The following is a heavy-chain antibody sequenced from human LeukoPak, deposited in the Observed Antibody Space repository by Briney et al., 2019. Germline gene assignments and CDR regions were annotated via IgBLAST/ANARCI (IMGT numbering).Heavy chain of an antibody. CDR2: ISRSATYI. Sequence: PGGSLRLSCAGSGFTFSTYTMNWVRQAPGKGLGWVSSISRSATYIYYADSVRGRFTISRDDAKTSLFLHMTSLRAEDTAVYYCATWDDYRDYVVFEYWGQGTLVTVSS. CDR3: ATWDDYRDYVVFEY. J-gene: IGHJ4*02. D-gene: IGHD4-17*01. CDR1: GFTFSTYT. V-gene: IGHV3-21*01.